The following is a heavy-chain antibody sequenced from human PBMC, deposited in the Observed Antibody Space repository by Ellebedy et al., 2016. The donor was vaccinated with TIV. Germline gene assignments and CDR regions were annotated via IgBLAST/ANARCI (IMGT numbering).Heavy chain of an antibody. CDR1: GFTFSSYA. D-gene: IGHD2-2*01. J-gene: IGHJ4*02. Sequence: GESLKISCAASGFTFSSYAMSWVRQAPGKGLEWVSAISGSGGSTYYADSVKGRFTISRDNSKNTLYLQMNSLRAEDTAVYYCAKWHLGYCSSTSCSYFDYWGQGTLVTVSS. CDR3: AKWHLGYCSSTSCSYFDY. CDR2: ISGSGGST. V-gene: IGHV3-23*01.